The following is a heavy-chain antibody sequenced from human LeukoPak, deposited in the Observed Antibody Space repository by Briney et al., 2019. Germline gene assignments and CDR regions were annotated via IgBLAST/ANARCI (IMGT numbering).Heavy chain of an antibody. V-gene: IGHV3-23*01. CDR2: ITDSGVNT. D-gene: IGHD3-22*01. CDR3: AKAPPIITLIGFGYYFDS. Sequence: GGSLRLSCAASGFTFNSFAMSWVRQAPGKGLEWVSTITDSGVNTYYADSVKGRFTISRDNSGTTLFLQMNSLRVEDAALYYCAKAPPIITLIGFGYYFDSWGLGTLVTVSS. J-gene: IGHJ4*02. CDR1: GFTFNSFA.